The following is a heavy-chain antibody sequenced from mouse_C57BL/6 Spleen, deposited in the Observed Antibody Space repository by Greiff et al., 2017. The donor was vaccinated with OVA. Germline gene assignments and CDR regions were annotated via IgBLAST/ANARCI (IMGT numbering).Heavy chain of an antibody. J-gene: IGHJ2*01. D-gene: IGHD2-4*01. CDR1: GYTFTSYD. CDR3: ARPFYYDYSYYFDY. V-gene: IGHV1-85*01. Sequence: QVQLQQSGPELVKPGASVKLSCKASGYTFTSYDINWVKQRPGQGLEWIGWIYPRDGSTKYNEKFKGKATLTVDTSSSTAYMELHSLTSEDSAVYFCARPFYYDYSYYFDYWGQGTTLTVSS. CDR2: IYPRDGST.